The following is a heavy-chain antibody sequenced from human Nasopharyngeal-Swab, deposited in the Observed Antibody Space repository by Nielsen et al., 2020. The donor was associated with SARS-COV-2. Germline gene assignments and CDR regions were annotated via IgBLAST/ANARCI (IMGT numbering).Heavy chain of an antibody. Sequence: GGSLRLSCAASGFTFSSAWMSWVRQAPGKGLEWVGRIKSKTDGGTTDYAAPVKGRFTISRDDSKNTLYLQMNSLKTEDTAVYYCTTVYDYGDYYYYYYGMDVWGQGTTVTVSS. CDR2: IKSKTDGGTT. J-gene: IGHJ6*02. D-gene: IGHD4-17*01. CDR1: GFTFSSAW. CDR3: TTVYDYGDYYYYYYGMDV. V-gene: IGHV3-15*01.